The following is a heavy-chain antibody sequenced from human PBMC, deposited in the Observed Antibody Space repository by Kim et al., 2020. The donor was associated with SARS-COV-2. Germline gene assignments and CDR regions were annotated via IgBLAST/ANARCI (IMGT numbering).Heavy chain of an antibody. D-gene: IGHD6-6*01. V-gene: IGHV3-23*01. CDR1: GFTFTKYA. CDR3: AKDREDMTSSSYGMDV. J-gene: IGHJ6*02. Sequence: GGSLRLSCAASGFTFTKYAMTWVRQAPGKGLEWVSSISSNGGRTYYADSVQGRFTISRDNSKNMLYLQMNSLRSDDTALYYCAKDREDMTSSSYGMDVWGQGTTVTVSS. CDR2: ISSNGGRT.